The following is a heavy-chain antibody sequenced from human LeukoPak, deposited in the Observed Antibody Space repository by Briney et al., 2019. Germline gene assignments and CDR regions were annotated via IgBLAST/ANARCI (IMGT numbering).Heavy chain of an antibody. CDR3: ARGKLPGIAVAGQNWFDP. CDR1: GYTFTRYY. D-gene: IGHD6-19*01. J-gene: IGHJ5*02. Sequence: GASVKVSGKAFGYTFTRYYMHWVRQAPGQGPEWMGVISPSGGSTTYAQKFQGRVTLTRDMSTSTDYLELSSLRSDDTAVYYCARGKLPGIAVAGQNWFDPWGQGTLVTVSS. V-gene: IGHV1-46*01. CDR2: ISPSGGST.